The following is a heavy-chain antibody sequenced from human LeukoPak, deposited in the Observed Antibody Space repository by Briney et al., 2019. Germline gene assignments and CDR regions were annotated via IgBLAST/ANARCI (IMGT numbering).Heavy chain of an antibody. J-gene: IGHJ4*02. D-gene: IGHD6-13*01. CDR2: VIGSGGRT. V-gene: IGHV3-23*01. Sequence: GCLRLSCAASGFSFTTYAMSWVRQAPGKGLEWVSTVIGSGGRTFYADSVKGRFTISKDNTKKILYLQMSSLRAEDTAVYYCAKDLINRIEAVGPIDYWGQGTLVTDSS. CDR3: AKDLINRIEAVGPIDY. CDR1: GFSFTTYA.